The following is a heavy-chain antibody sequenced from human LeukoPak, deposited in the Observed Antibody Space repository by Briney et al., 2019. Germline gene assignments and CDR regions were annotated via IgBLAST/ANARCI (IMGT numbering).Heavy chain of an antibody. CDR3: SGAPGWRVWNV. J-gene: IGHJ6*03. Sequence: GVSLRLSCAACGFTDSSNYMSWAPEAPAKGLEEVSVNYSVGSTYHATSVKGRFTNSRDNFKNPLHLQMKSLRAAGTALYYCSGAPGWRVWNVWGKGTTVTVSS. CDR2: NYSVGST. V-gene: IGHV3-53*01. D-gene: IGHD6-6*01. CDR1: GFTDSSNY.